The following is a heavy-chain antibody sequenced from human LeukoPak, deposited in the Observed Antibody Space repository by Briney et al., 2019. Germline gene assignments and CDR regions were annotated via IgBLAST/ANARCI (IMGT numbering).Heavy chain of an antibody. D-gene: IGHD7-27*01. CDR2: IYYSGST. CDR1: GGSISSYY. Sequence: SETLSLTCTVSGGSISSYYWSWIRQPPGKGLEWIGYIYYSGSTNYNPSLKSRVTISVDTSKNQFSLKLSSVTAADTAVYYCARSGLGRGYYYYYMDVWGKETTVTVSS. V-gene: IGHV4-59*01. J-gene: IGHJ6*03. CDR3: ARSGLGRGYYYYYMDV.